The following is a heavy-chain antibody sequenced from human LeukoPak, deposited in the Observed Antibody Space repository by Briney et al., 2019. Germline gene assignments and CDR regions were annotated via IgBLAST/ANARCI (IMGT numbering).Heavy chain of an antibody. V-gene: IGHV3-48*03. Sequence: SGGSLRLSCAASGFTFSNYEIDWLRQAPGKGLEWVSYINGDGSTIYYADSVKGRFTISRDNAKNSLYLQMNSLRAEDTAVYYCAGLWGTTPFGYWGRGTLVTVSS. J-gene: IGHJ4*02. CDR1: GFTFSNYE. D-gene: IGHD2-15*01. CDR3: AGLWGTTPFGY. CDR2: INGDGSTI.